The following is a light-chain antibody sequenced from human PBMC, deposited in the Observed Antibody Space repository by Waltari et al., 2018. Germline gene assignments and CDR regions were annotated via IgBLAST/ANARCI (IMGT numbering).Light chain of an antibody. CDR1: SSDVGGYNY. CDR3: SSYTSSSTYV. V-gene: IGLV2-14*01. Sequence: QSALTQPASVSGSPGQSITISCTGTSSDVGGYNYVSWYQQHPGKAPKLMIYEVSNRTSGFSNRFSGSKSGNTASLTISGLQAEDEADYYCSSYTSSSTYVFGTGTKVTVL. CDR2: EVS. J-gene: IGLJ1*01.